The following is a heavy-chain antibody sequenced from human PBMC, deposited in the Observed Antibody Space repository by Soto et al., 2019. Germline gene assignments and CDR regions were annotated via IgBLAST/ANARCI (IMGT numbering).Heavy chain of an antibody. D-gene: IGHD3-3*01. CDR1: GGTFSSYA. CDR3: ARDWNDFWSGYQPYYYYGMDV. J-gene: IGHJ6*02. V-gene: IGHV1-69*13. Sequence: ASVKVSCKASGGTFSSYAISWVRQAPGQGLEWMGGIIPIFGTANYAQKFQGRVTITADESTSTAYMELSSLRSEDTAVYYCARDWNDFWSGYQPYYYYGMDVWGQGTTVTVSS. CDR2: IIPIFGTA.